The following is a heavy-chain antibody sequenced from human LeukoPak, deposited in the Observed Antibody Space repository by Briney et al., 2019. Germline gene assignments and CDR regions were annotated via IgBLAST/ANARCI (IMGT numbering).Heavy chain of an antibody. Sequence: GGSLRLSCAASGFTVSSNFMSWVRQAPGKGLEWVSAISGTGNTYHADSVKGRFTISRDSSKNTLFLQMNRLRPEDAAVYYCAKAPVTTCRGAFCYPFDYWGLGTLVTVSS. V-gene: IGHV3-53*01. CDR3: AKAPVTTCRGAFCYPFDY. D-gene: IGHD2-15*01. J-gene: IGHJ4*02. CDR2: ISGTGNT. CDR1: GFTVSSNF.